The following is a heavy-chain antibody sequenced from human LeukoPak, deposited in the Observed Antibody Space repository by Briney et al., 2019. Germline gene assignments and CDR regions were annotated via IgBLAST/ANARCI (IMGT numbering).Heavy chain of an antibody. CDR1: GFTLSDYY. J-gene: IGHJ5*02. CDR3: ASSYCGGNCLVS. D-gene: IGHD2-21*02. CDR2: ISSSGSTT. Sequence: GGSLKLSRAVSGFTLSDYYMRWLRQAPGRGLASVSYISSSGSTTYYTGSVKGRFTISRDNAKNSLYLQKNSLRPEDTAVYYCASSYCGGNCLVSWGQGTLVTVSS. V-gene: IGHV3-11*01.